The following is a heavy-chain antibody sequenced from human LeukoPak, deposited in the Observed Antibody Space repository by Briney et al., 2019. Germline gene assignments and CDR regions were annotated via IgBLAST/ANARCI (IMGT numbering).Heavy chain of an antibody. D-gene: IGHD5-12*01. CDR2: ISGSGGST. CDR3: ARTNKYSGYDHFDY. Sequence: PGGSLRLSCAASGFTFSSYAMSWVRQAPGKGLEWVSAISGSGGSTYYADSVKGRFTISRDNAKNSLYLQMNSLRAEDTAVYYCARTNKYSGYDHFDYWGQGTLVTVSS. CDR1: GFTFSSYA. V-gene: IGHV3-23*01. J-gene: IGHJ4*02.